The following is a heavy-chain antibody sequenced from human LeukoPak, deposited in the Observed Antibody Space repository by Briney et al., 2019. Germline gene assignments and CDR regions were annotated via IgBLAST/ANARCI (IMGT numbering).Heavy chain of an antibody. V-gene: IGHV3-9*01. CDR1: GFTFDDYA. CDR2: ISWNSGSI. D-gene: IGHD6-13*01. CDR3: AKDIAAAGTDYLDY. Sequence: GGSLRLSCAASGFTFDDYAMHWVRQAPGKGLEWVSGISWNSGSIGYADSVKGRFTISRDNAKNSLYLQMNSLRAEDTALYYCAKDIAAAGTDYLDYWGQGTLVTVSS. J-gene: IGHJ4*02.